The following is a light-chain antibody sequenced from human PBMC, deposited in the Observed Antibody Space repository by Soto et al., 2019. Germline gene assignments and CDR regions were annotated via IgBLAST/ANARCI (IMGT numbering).Light chain of an antibody. J-gene: IGKJ2*01. CDR1: QSVSSN. CDR3: QQYSIWPYT. CDR2: GAS. Sequence: EIVMTQSPATLSVSPGERATLSCRASQSVSSNFAWYQQKPGQAPRLLIYGASTRATGIPARFSGSGSGTEFTLTIGSLQSEDFAVYYCQQYSIWPYTFGQGTKLEI. V-gene: IGKV3-15*01.